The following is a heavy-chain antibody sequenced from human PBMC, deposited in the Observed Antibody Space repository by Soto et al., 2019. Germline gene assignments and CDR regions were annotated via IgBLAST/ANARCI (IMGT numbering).Heavy chain of an antibody. CDR3: VRKEATNDAFDI. V-gene: IGHV2-26*01. Sequence: QVTLKESGPVLVKPTETLTLTCTVSGFSLSNATMGVSWIRQPPGKALEWLAHIFSNDEKAYSTSLKSRLTISKDTSKSQVVLTMSNMDPADTATYYCVRKEATNDAFDIWGQGTMVTVSS. CDR2: IFSNDEK. D-gene: IGHD5-12*01. CDR1: GFSLSNATMG. J-gene: IGHJ3*02.